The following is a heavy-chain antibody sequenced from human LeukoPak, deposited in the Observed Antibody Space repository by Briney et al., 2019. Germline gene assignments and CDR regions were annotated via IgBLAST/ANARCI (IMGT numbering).Heavy chain of an antibody. CDR2: ICVYNGNT. D-gene: IGHD3-16*02. CDR3: ARDRPTMITFGGVIIAAY. Sequence: ASVKVCFKCSGYTFTSHGINWVRLGPAPGIEWVGLICVYNGNTDYAQKFQGRVTMTTDRSTNTVYMELRSLRSDDTAVYYCARDRPTMITFGGVIIAAYWGQGTLVSVSP. J-gene: IGHJ4*02. CDR1: GYTFTSHG. V-gene: IGHV1-18*01.